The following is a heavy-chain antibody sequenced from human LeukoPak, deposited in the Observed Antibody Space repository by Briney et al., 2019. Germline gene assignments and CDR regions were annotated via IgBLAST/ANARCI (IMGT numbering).Heavy chain of an antibody. V-gene: IGHV1-18*01. J-gene: IGHJ4*02. Sequence: ASVKVSCKGSYYTFTNYVISWVRQAPGQGLEWMGSIRPFNGDTNYADNLQGRVTMTTDTLTNTAYMELRNLRSDDTAVYYCARVVPPPNYYDKSGALDYWGQGTLVTVSS. CDR2: IRPFNGDT. CDR1: YYTFTNYV. D-gene: IGHD3-22*01. CDR3: ARVVPPPNYYDKSGALDY.